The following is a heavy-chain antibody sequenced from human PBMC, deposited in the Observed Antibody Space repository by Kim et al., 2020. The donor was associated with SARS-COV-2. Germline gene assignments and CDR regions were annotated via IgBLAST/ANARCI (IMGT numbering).Heavy chain of an antibody. J-gene: IGHJ5*02. Sequence: GGSLRLSCAASGFTFSSYSMNWVRQAPGKGLEWLSYISSSSSSMYYADSVKGRFTISRDNTKNSLYLQINSLRAEDTAVYYCAKGGPGGYCSGGNGYWFDPWGQGTLVTVSS. CDR1: GFTFSSYS. CDR3: AKGGPGGYCSGGNGYWFDP. CDR2: ISSSSSSM. V-gene: IGHV3-48*04. D-gene: IGHD2-15*01.